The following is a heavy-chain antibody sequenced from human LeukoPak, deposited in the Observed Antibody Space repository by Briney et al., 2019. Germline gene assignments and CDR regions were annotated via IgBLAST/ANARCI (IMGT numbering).Heavy chain of an antibody. V-gene: IGHV4-34*01. CDR1: GGSFSGYY. Sequence: SETLSLTCAVYGGSFSGYYWSWIRQPPGKGLEWIGEINHSESTNYNPSLKSRVTISVDTSKNQFSLKLSSVTAADTAVYYCARSPRVTGYYSPRLFAFDIWGQGTMVTVSS. J-gene: IGHJ3*02. CDR2: INHSEST. D-gene: IGHD3-9*01. CDR3: ARSPRVTGYYSPRLFAFDI.